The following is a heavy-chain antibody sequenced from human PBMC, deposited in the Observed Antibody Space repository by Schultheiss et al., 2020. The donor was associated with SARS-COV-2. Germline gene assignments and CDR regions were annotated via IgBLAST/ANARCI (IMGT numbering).Heavy chain of an antibody. CDR3: ARVARGGRGLDY. Sequence: GGSLRLSCATSGFTFSDYWMTWVRQAPGKGLEWVAIISQDGNNKNYVDSVRGRFTISRDNAKSSLYLQMNSLRVDDTAVYFCARVARGGRGLDYWGQGTLVTVSS. CDR1: GFTFSDYW. J-gene: IGHJ4*02. CDR2: ISQDGNNK. V-gene: IGHV3-7*03. D-gene: IGHD2-15*01.